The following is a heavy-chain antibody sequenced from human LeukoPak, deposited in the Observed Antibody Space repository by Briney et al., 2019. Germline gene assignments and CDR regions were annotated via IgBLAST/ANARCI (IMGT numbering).Heavy chain of an antibody. Sequence: GGSLRLSCAASVFTFSSYWMSWVRQAPGKGLEWVANIKQDGSEKYYVDSVKGRFTISRDNAKNSLYLQMNSLRAEDTAVYYCARDLTHSTFFDYWGQGTLVTVSS. CDR2: IKQDGSEK. V-gene: IGHV3-7*01. D-gene: IGHD2-2*01. CDR1: VFTFSSYW. CDR3: ARDLTHSTFFDY. J-gene: IGHJ4*02.